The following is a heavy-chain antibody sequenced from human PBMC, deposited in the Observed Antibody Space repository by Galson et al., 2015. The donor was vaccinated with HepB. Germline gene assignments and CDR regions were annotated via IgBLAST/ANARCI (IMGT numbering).Heavy chain of an antibody. CDR1: GGSISSGGYY. V-gene: IGHV4-31*03. CDR3: ARDGGPGDTMVRGAGWFDP. J-gene: IGHJ5*02. Sequence: QVQLQESGPGLVKPSETLSLTCTVSGGSISSGGYYWSWIRQHPGKGLEWIGYIYYSGSTYYNPSLKSRVTISVDTSKNQFSLKLSSVTAADTAVYYCARDGGPGDTMVRGAGWFDPWGQGTLVTVSS. CDR2: IYYSGST. D-gene: IGHD3-10*01.